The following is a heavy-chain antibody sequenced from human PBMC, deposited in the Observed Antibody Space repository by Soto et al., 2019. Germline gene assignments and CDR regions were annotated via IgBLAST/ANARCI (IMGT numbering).Heavy chain of an antibody. J-gene: IGHJ6*02. V-gene: IGHV4-59*01. Sequence: PSETLSLTCTVSGGSISSYYWSWIRQPPGKGLEWIGYIYYSGSTYYNPSLKSRVTISVDTSKNQFSLKLSSVTAADTAVYYCARGEEDIVVVPAAMAPEAYGMDVWAQGTTVTVSS. CDR3: ARGEEDIVVVPAAMAPEAYGMDV. CDR2: IYYSGST. CDR1: GGSISSYY. D-gene: IGHD2-2*01.